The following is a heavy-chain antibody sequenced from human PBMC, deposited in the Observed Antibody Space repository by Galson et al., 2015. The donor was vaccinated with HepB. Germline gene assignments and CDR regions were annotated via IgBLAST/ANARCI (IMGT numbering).Heavy chain of an antibody. CDR3: ARGGDGYTQGRYCGLDL. J-gene: IGHJ6*02. D-gene: IGHD5-24*01. CDR1: GFTFSNYG. V-gene: IGHV3-30*03. Sequence: SLRLSCAASGFTFSNYGVHWVRQAPGKGLEWVAVISFHGSNIYYAESVKGRFTISRDNSKNTLYLQMSSLRAEETGVYYCARGGDGYTQGRYCGLDLWGQGTTVTVSS. CDR2: ISFHGSNI.